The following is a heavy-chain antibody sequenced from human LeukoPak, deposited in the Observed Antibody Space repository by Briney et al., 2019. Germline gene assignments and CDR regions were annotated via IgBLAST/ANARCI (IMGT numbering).Heavy chain of an antibody. J-gene: IGHJ4*02. Sequence: PGGSLRLSCAASGFTFSSYSMNWIRQAPGKGLEWVSSISGSSSYIYYADSVKGRFTISRANAKDSLYLQMNSLRVEDTAVYYCLRGDRRDYWGQGTLVTVSS. CDR2: ISGSSSYI. CDR1: GFTFSSYS. CDR3: LRGDRRDY. V-gene: IGHV3-21*06.